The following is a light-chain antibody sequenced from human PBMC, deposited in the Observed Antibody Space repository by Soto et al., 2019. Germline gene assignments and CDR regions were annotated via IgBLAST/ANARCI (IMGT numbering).Light chain of an antibody. CDR2: GAS. CDR1: QSVSSSY. CDR3: QQRNDWVT. V-gene: IGKV3D-20*02. J-gene: IGKJ4*01. Sequence: EIVLTQSPGTLSLSPGEGATLSCRASQSVSSSYLAWYQLKPGQAPRLLIYGASIRATGIPDRFSGSGSETDFTLTISSLEPEDSGVYYCQQRNDWVTFGGGTKVEIK.